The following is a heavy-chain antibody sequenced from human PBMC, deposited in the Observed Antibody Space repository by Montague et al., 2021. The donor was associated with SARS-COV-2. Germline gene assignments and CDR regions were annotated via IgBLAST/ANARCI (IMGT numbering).Heavy chain of an antibody. CDR3: ALPTAGARFDP. CDR1: GGSVSTYY. CDR2: LYFSGSAT. J-gene: IGHJ5*02. V-gene: IGHV4-59*02. Sequence: SETLSLTCTVSGGSVSTYYWSWLRQPPGKGLEWIGFLYFSGSATTYNPSLRSRVTISIDTSKNQFSLKLSSVTAADTAVYYCALPTAGARFDPWGQGTLVTVSS. D-gene: IGHD2-2*01.